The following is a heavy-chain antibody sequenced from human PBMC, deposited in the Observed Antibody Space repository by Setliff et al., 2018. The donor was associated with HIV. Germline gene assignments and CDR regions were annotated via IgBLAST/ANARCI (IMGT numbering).Heavy chain of an antibody. CDR2: VNHSGTT. D-gene: IGHD3-3*01. CDR1: GLSISSGYY. J-gene: IGHJ5*02. Sequence: PSETLSLTCDVSGLSISSGYYWGWIRQPPGKGLEWIGEVNHSGTTNYNTSLKSRVTISGDTSKKQFSLKLSSVTAADTAVYYCARDRRSIFGVDTKNWFDPWGQGTLVTVSS. V-gene: IGHV4-34*01. CDR3: ARDRRSIFGVDTKNWFDP.